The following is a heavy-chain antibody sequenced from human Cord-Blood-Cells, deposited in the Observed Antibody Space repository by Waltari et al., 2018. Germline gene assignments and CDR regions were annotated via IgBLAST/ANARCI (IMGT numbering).Heavy chain of an antibody. CDR3: ARDEYTAMVISHYYYGMDV. CDR1: GGTFSSYA. V-gene: IGHV1-69*01. J-gene: IGHJ6*02. CDR2: IIPIFGTA. Sequence: QVQLVQSGAEVKKPGSSVKVSCKASGGTFSSYAISWVRQAPGPGLGWMGGIIPIFGTANYARKFQGRVTVAAGESTGTAYMELSSLRSEDTAVYYCARDEYTAMVISHYYYGMDVWGQGTTVTVSS. D-gene: IGHD5-18*01.